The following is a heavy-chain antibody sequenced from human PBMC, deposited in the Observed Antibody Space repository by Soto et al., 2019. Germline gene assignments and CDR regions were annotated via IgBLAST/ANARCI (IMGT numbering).Heavy chain of an antibody. V-gene: IGHV4-4*02. Sequence: SETLSLTCAVSGGSISSSHGWSWVRQFPGKGLEWIGYIYHSGSTNYNPSLKSRVTISVDTSKDQFSLKLSSVTAADTAVYYCARSVRYYYDSSGYYFDYWGQGTLVTVSS. J-gene: IGHJ4*02. CDR2: IYHSGST. D-gene: IGHD3-22*01. CDR3: ARSVRYYYDSSGYYFDY. CDR1: GGSISSSHG.